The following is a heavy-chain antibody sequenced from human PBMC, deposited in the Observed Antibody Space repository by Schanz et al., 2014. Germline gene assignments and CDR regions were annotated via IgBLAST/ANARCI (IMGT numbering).Heavy chain of an antibody. D-gene: IGHD4-17*01. CDR1: GYTLTSYD. CDR2: MNPNSGNT. Sequence: QVQLGQSGVEAKRPGASVRLSCEVSGYTLTSYDINWVRKAPGQGLEWMGWMNPNSGNTGYAQKFQGRVTMTRHTSISTAYMELSSLRSEDAAVYYCARAPVTVGPYPYYMDVWGKGTTVTVSS. CDR3: ARAPVTVGPYPYYMDV. V-gene: IGHV1-8*02. J-gene: IGHJ6*03.